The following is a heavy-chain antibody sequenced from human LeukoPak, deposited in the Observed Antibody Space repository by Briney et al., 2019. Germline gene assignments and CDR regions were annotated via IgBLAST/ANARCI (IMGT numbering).Heavy chain of an antibody. J-gene: IGHJ6*02. CDR3: ARVRPSPPYYYGMDV. V-gene: IGHV3-11*01. Sequence: GGSPRLSCAASGFTFSDYYMSWIRQAPGKGLEWVSYISSSGSTIYYADSVKGRFTISRDNAKNSLYLQMNSLRAEDTAVYYCARVRPSPPYYYGMDVWGQGTTVTVSS. CDR2: ISSSGSTI. CDR1: GFTFSDYY.